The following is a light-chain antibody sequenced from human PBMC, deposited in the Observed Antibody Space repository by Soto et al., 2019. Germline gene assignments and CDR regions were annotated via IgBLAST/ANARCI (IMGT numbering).Light chain of an antibody. Sequence: DIQMTQSPSSVSASVGDRVTITCRASQGISSLLAGYQQKPGKAPNLLIHTASSLQSGVPSRFSGSGSGTDFPLTIRSLQAEDFATYYCQQANSFPLTFGGGTKVEIK. CDR1: QGISSL. CDR2: TAS. CDR3: QQANSFPLT. J-gene: IGKJ4*01. V-gene: IGKV1-12*01.